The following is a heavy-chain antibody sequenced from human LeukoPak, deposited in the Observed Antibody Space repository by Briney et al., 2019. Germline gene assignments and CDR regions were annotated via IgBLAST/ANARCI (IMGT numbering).Heavy chain of an antibody. J-gene: IGHJ3*02. CDR2: ISYDGSNE. Sequence: GRSLRLSCAASGFTFGSYAMHWVRQAPGKGLEWVAIISYDGSNEYYADSVKGRFTISRDNSKNTLYLHMNSLTAEDTAVYYCAKGLNGYGSGSYSHLDAFDIWGQGTMVTVSS. CDR3: AKGLNGYGSGSYSHLDAFDI. V-gene: IGHV3-30-3*01. D-gene: IGHD3-10*01. CDR1: GFTFGSYA.